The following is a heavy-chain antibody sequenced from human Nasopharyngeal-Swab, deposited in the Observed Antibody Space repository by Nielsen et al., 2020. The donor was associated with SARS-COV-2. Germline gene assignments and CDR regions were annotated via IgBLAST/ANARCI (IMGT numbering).Heavy chain of an antibody. CDR1: GFTFSDFY. Sequence: SCAASGFTFSDFYMRWVRQAPGKGLEWVSYISSAGSHTKHADSGKGRFTISRDNSKNSLSLQMNSLSAEDTAVYCCVRLSSGWNEDYFDYWGQGSLVTVSS. D-gene: IGHD1-1*01. CDR2: ISSAGSHT. CDR3: VRLSSGWNEDYFDY. J-gene: IGHJ4*02. V-gene: IGHV3-11*06.